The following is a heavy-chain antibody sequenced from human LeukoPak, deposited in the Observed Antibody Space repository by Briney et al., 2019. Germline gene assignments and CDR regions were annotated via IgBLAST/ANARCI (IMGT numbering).Heavy chain of an antibody. CDR3: ASYDSTLDAFDI. J-gene: IGHJ3*02. CDR1: GGSISSSSYY. Sequence: TSETLSLTCTVSGGSISSSSYYWGWIRQPPGKGLEWIGSIYYSGSTYYNPSLKSRVTISVDTSKNQFSLKLSSVTAADTAVYYCASYDSTLDAFDIWGQGTMVTVSS. CDR2: IYYSGST. V-gene: IGHV4-39*07. D-gene: IGHD3-22*01.